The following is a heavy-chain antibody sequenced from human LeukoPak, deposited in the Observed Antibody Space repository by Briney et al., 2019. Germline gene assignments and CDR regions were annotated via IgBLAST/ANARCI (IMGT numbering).Heavy chain of an antibody. CDR3: ARFDWYQLLDYFDY. Sequence: GESLKIFCKGSGYSFSSYWIGWVRQMPGEGLEWMGFIYPGDSDTRYSPSFQGQVTISADKSISTAYLQWSSRKASDTAMYYCARFDWYQLLDYFDYWGQGTLVTVSS. D-gene: IGHD2-2*01. V-gene: IGHV5-51*01. CDR1: GYSFSSYW. J-gene: IGHJ4*02. CDR2: IYPGDSDT.